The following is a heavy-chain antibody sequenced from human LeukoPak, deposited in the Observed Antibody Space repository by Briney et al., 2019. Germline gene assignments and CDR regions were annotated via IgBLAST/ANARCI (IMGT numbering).Heavy chain of an antibody. D-gene: IGHD3/OR15-3a*01. J-gene: IGHJ6*03. CDR2: MNPNSGNT. CDR3: ARALSWTTNSYYYMDV. Sequence: GASVKASCKASGYTFTSYVINWVRQATVQGLEWMGWMNPNSGNTGYAQKFQGRVTMTKNTSITTAYMELSSLRSEDTAVYYCARALSWTTNSYYYMDVWGKGTTVTVSS. V-gene: IGHV1-8*01. CDR1: GYTFTSYV.